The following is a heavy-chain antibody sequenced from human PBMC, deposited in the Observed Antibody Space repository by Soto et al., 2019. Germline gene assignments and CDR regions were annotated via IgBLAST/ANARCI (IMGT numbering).Heavy chain of an antibody. J-gene: IGHJ4*02. CDR2: ISSSSSYI. CDR1: GFTFSSYS. D-gene: IGHD6-19*01. Sequence: EVQLVESGGGLVKPGGSLRLSCAASGFTFSSYSMNWVRQAPGKGLEWVSSISSSSSYIYYADSVKGRFTISRDNAKNSLYLQMNSLRAEDTAVYYCARVHLYYGSSGWYVDYWGQGTLVTVSS. CDR3: ARVHLYYGSSGWYVDY. V-gene: IGHV3-21*01.